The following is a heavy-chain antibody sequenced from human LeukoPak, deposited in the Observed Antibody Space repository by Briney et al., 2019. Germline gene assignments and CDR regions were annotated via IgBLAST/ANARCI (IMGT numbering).Heavy chain of an antibody. V-gene: IGHV1-2*02. CDR1: GYTFPRYG. J-gene: IGHJ4*02. CDR3: ARARSFDY. CDR2: INPNSGGT. Sequence: ASVKVSCQASGYTFPRYGISWVRQAPGQGLEWMGWINPNSGGTNYAQKFQGRVTMTRDTSISTAYMELSRLRSDDTAVYYCARARSFDYWGQGTLVTVSS.